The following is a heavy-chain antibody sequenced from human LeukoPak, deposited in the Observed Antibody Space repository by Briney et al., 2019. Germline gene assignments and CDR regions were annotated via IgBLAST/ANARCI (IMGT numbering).Heavy chain of an antibody. CDR3: ANRRGSSWYFGDY. J-gene: IGHJ4*02. D-gene: IGHD6-13*01. CDR2: ISGSGGST. V-gene: IGHV3-23*01. Sequence: PGGSLRLSCAASGVTFSSYAMSWGRRAPGEGLEWVSAISGSGGSTYYADSVKGRFTISRDNSKNTLYLQMNSLRAEDTAVYYCANRRGSSWYFGDYWGQGTLVTVSS. CDR1: GVTFSSYA.